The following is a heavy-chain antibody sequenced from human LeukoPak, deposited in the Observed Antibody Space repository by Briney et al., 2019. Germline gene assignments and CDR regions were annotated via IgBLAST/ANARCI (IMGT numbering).Heavy chain of an antibody. V-gene: IGHV1-69*13. J-gene: IGHJ6*03. CDR3: ARGAYCSGGSCSYYYYYYMDV. D-gene: IGHD2-15*01. CDR2: IIPIFGTA. CDR1: GGTFSSYA. Sequence: SVKVSCKASGGTFSSYAISWVRQAPGQGLEWMGGIIPIFGTANYAQKFQGRVTITADESTSTAYMELSSLRSEDTAVYYCARGAYCSGGSCSYYYYYYMDVWGKGTTVTISS.